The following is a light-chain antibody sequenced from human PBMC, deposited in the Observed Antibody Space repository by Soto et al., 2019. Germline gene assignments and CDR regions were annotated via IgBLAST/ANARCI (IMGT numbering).Light chain of an antibody. CDR2: VNS. Sequence: QSVLTQPPSVSGAPGQRVTISCTGSSSNIGAGYDVHWYHQLPGTSPKVLIYVNSNRPSGVPDRFSGSKSGTSASLAITGLQAEDEADYYCQSYDSSLSGYVFGTGTKLTVL. J-gene: IGLJ1*01. V-gene: IGLV1-40*01. CDR3: QSYDSSLSGYV. CDR1: SSNIGAGYD.